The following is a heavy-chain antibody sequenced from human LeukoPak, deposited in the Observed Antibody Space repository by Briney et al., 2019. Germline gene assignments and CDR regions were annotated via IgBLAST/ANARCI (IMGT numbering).Heavy chain of an antibody. CDR2: ISAYNGNT. J-gene: IGHJ1*01. CDR3: ARSYYYGSGSYYQH. Sequence: ASVKVSCKASGYTFTNYSITWVRQAPGQGLEWMGWISAYNGNTNYAQKLQGRVTMTTDTSTSTAYMELRSLRSDDTAVYYCARSYYYGSGSYYQHWGQGTLVTVSS. V-gene: IGHV1-18*01. CDR1: GYTFTNYS. D-gene: IGHD3-10*01.